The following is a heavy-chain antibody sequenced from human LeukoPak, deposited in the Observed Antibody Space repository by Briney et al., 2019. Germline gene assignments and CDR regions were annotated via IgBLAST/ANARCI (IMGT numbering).Heavy chain of an antibody. D-gene: IGHD3-3*01. CDR2: ISSSGSYI. CDR1: GFTFSSYE. V-gene: IGHV3-21*05. CDR3: AREEVSDFWSGYIDAFDI. Sequence: GGSLRLSCAASGFTFSSYEMNWVRQAPGKGLEWVSYISSSGSYIYYADSVKGRFTISRDNAKNSLYLQMNSLRAEDTAVYYCAREEVSDFWSGYIDAFDIWGQGTMVTVSS. J-gene: IGHJ3*02.